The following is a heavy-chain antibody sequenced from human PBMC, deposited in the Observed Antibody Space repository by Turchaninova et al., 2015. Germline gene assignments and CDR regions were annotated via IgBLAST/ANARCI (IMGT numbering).Heavy chain of an antibody. CDR2: IRSESFGGAR. CDR1: GFTFGEYA. J-gene: IGHJ5*02. Sequence: EVQLVESGGGLVQPGGSLRLSCTASGFTFGEYAMSWFRQAPGKGVGWVGFIRSESFGGARVYDQWGKGICKNSRESSKDMAYREMHGLKPEATAVYYCTPGPTADIVAVPAADWFDPWGQGTLVTVSS. D-gene: IGHD2-2*01. V-gene: IGHV3-49*03. CDR3: TPGPTADIVAVPAADWFDP.